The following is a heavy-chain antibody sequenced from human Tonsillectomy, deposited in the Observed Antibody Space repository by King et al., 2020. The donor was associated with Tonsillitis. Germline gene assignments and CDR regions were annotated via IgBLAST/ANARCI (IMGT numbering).Heavy chain of an antibody. CDR3: TTTRYSSY. D-gene: IGHD2-21*01. CDR1: GFTFSNAW. V-gene: IGHV3-15*07. Sequence: VQLVESGGGLVKPGGSLRLSCAASGFTFSNAWMNWVRQAPGKGLEWVGRIKSKTDDGTTDYAAPVKGRFTISRDDSKNTLYLQMNSLKTEDTAVYYCTTTRYSSYWGQGTLVTVSS. CDR2: IKSKTDDGTT. J-gene: IGHJ4*02.